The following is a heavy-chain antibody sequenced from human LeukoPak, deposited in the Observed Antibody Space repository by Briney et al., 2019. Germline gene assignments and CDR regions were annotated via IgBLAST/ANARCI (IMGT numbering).Heavy chain of an antibody. D-gene: IGHD1-7*01. V-gene: IGHV3-21*04. Sequence: GGSLRLSCVASGFTFSSYAMGWVRQAPGKGLEWVSSISSSSSYIYYADSVKGRFTISRDNAKNTLYLQMNSLRAEDTAVYYCAKDRAKNWNYALDYWGQGTLVTVSS. CDR2: ISSSSSYI. CDR1: GFTFSSYA. J-gene: IGHJ4*02. CDR3: AKDRAKNWNYALDY.